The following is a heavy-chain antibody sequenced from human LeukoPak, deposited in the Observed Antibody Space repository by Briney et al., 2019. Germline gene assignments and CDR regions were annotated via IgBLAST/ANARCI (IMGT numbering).Heavy chain of an antibody. CDR2: IYWNDDK. CDR1: GGSISSYYW. Sequence: TLSLTCTVSGGSISSYYWSWIRQPPGKALQWLALIYWNDDKRYSPSLKSRLTITKDTSKNQVVLTMTNMDPVDTATYYCVHDIPGGEGFQHWGQGTLVTVSS. V-gene: IGHV2-5*01. J-gene: IGHJ1*01. CDR3: VHDIPGGEGFQH. D-gene: IGHD3-16*01.